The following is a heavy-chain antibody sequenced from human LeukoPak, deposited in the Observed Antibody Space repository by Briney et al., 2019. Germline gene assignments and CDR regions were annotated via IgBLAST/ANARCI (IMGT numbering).Heavy chain of an antibody. V-gene: IGHV3-21*04. CDR1: GFTFSSYS. J-gene: IGHJ4*02. CDR3: AKVRDTGGYWHQAFDN. D-gene: IGHD2-21*01. CDR2: ISSSSRSISSSSSYI. Sequence: GGSLRLSCAASGFTFSSYSMNWVRQAPGKGLEWVPSISSSSRSISSSSSYIYYADSVKGRFTISRDNSKNTLCLQLNSLRAEDTAVYYCAKVRDTGGYWHQAFDNWGQGTLVTVSS.